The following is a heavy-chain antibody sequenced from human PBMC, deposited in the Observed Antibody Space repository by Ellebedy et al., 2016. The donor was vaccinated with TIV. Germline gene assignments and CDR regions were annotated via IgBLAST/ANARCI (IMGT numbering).Heavy chain of an antibody. CDR1: GYTFTSYA. J-gene: IGHJ4*02. D-gene: IGHD1-26*01. CDR2: INPSGGST. CDR3: ARGGQWERPPGGDFDY. Sequence: AASVKVSCKASGYTFTSYAMHWVRQAPGQRLEWMGIINPSGGSTSYAQKFQGRVTMTRDTSTSTVYMELRSLRSEDTAVYYCARGGQWERPPGGDFDYWGQGTLVTVSS. V-gene: IGHV1-46*01.